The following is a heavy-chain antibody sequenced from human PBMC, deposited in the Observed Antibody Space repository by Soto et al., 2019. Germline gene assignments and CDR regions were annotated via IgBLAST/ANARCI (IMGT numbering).Heavy chain of an antibody. D-gene: IGHD6-19*01. Sequence: QLQLQESGPGLVKPSETLSLTCSVSGGSISRSNYYWAWIRQPPGKGLEWIGSVYHTGNTYYSLSLRSRVARTLDTSKNQFSLRLGAVSAADTATYYCARLGGIAVAGPIYYWGQGTLVTVS. J-gene: IGHJ4*02. CDR1: GGSISRSNYY. V-gene: IGHV4-39*01. CDR2: VYHTGNT. CDR3: ARLGGIAVAGPIYY.